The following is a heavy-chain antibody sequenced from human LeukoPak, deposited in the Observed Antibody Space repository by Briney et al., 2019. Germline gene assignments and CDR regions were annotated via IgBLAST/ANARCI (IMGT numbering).Heavy chain of an antibody. CDR1: GGSFSGYY. Sequence: SETLSLTCAVYGGSFSGYYWSWIRQPPGKGLEWIGEINHSGSTNYNPSLKSRVTISVDTSKNQFSLKLSSVTAADTAVYYCARGRVVIVYGSVSYYNSAAHSGMDVWGQGTTVTVSS. J-gene: IGHJ6*02. CDR3: ARGRVVIVYGSVSYYNSAAHSGMDV. V-gene: IGHV4-34*01. CDR2: INHSGST. D-gene: IGHD3-10*01.